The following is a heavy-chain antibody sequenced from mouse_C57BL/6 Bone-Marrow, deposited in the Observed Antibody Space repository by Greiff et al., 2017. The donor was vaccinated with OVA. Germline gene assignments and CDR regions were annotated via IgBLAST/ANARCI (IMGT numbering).Heavy chain of an antibody. CDR3: VGDGYYGGWFAY. CDR2: IDPSDSYT. V-gene: IGHV1-59*01. CDR1: GYTFTSYW. Sequence: QVQLQQPGAELVRPGTSVKLSCKASGYTFTSYWMNWVKQRPGQGLEWIGVIDPSDSYTNYNQKFKGKATLTVDTSSSTAYMQLSSLTSEDSAVYYCVGDGYYGGWFAYWGQGTLVTVSA. J-gene: IGHJ3*01. D-gene: IGHD2-3*01.